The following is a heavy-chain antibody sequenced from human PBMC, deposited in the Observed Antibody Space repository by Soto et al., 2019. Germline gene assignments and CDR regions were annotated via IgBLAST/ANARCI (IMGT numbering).Heavy chain of an antibody. D-gene: IGHD4-17*01. V-gene: IGHV3-23*01. J-gene: IGHJ6*03. CDR1: GFTFSSYA. CDR3: AKDAVTTRFGETYYYYSYMDV. CDR2: ISGSGGST. Sequence: GGSLRLSCAASGFTFSSYAMSWVRQAPGKGLEWVSAISGSGGSTYYADSVKGRFTISRDNSKNTLYLQMNSLRAEDTAADYCAKDAVTTRFGETYYYYSYMDVWGKGTTVTVSS.